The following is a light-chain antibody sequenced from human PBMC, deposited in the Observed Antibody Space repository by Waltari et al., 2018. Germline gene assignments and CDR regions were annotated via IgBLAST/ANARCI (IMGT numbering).Light chain of an antibody. CDR2: DAS. CDR3: QEHVTYWA. V-gene: IGKV1-5*01. J-gene: IGKJ1*01. Sequence: DIQMTQSPSPLSASVGDRVTISCRSSQSITSRLAWYPQEPGKAPTLLIYDASSLESGVPSRFSGSGSGTEFTLTISSLQPDDFATYYCQEHVTYWAFGQGTKVEMK. CDR1: QSITSR.